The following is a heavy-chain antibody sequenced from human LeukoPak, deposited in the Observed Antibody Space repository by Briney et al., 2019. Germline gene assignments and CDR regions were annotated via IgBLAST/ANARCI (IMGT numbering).Heavy chain of an antibody. D-gene: IGHD6-19*01. CDR2: IIPIFGIA. Sequence: ASVKVSCKASGGTFSSYAISWVRQAPGQRLEWMGRIIPIFGIANYAQKFQGRVTITADKSTSTAYMELSSLRSEDTAVYYCAALDASSGRLWGQGTLVTVSS. CDR1: GGTFSSYA. CDR3: AALDASSGRL. V-gene: IGHV1-69*04. J-gene: IGHJ4*02.